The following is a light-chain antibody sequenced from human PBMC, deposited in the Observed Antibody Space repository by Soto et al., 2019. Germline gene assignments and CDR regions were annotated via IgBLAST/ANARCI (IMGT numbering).Light chain of an antibody. CDR3: QQYYSTPFT. V-gene: IGKV4-1*01. Sequence: DIVMTQSPDSLSVSLGERATINCTSSLILLYTSNNKIYLAWYQQKGRQPPNLLIYWASTRESGVPDRFSGSGSGTDFALTISNLQAEDVATYYCQQYYSTPFTFGPGTKVDL. J-gene: IGKJ3*01. CDR1: LILLYTSNNKIY. CDR2: WAS.